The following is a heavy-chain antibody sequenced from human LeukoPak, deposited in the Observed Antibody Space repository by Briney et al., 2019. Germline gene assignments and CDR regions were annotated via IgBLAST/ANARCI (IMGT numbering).Heavy chain of an antibody. Sequence: PGGSLRLSCAASGFTFSSFWMSWVRQAPGKGLEWVANIKQDGSEKDYVDSVKGRFTISRDNAKNSLYLQMNSLRAGDTAVYYCARSGYLNFDYWGQGTLVTVSS. J-gene: IGHJ4*02. V-gene: IGHV3-7*01. CDR1: GFTFSSFW. CDR2: IKQDGSEK. CDR3: ARSGYLNFDY. D-gene: IGHD3-3*01.